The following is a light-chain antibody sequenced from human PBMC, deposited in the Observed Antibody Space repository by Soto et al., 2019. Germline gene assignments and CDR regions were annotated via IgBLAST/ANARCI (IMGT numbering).Light chain of an antibody. CDR3: KQSTIWPQP. CDR1: QSVSYN. Sequence: TVSLTQREKATLSWMASQSVSYNLAWYQHRPGQAPRLLIYGASTMATAIPARFTGSGSGTGFTLTISSLQSEDFARYYSKQSTIWPQPFGQGTKVDIK. V-gene: IGKV3-15*01. CDR2: GAS. J-gene: IGKJ1*01.